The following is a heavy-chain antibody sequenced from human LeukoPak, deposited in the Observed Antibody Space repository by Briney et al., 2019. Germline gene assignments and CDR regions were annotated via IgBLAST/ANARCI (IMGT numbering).Heavy chain of an antibody. Sequence: SETLSLTCTVSGGSISSYYWSWIRQPPGKGLEWIGYIYYSGSTNYNPSLKSRVTISVDTSKNQFSLKLSSVTAADTAVYYCARVHYCCGGRCPDAFDICGQGTMVTVSS. J-gene: IGHJ3*02. CDR1: GGSISSYY. D-gene: IGHD2-15*01. CDR3: ARVHYCCGGRCPDAFDI. CDR2: IYYSGST. V-gene: IGHV4-59*01.